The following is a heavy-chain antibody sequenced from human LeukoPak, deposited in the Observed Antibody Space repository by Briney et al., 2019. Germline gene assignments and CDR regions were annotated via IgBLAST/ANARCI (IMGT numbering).Heavy chain of an antibody. CDR2: IYHSGST. D-gene: IGHD3-3*01. Sequence: SETLSLTCAVSGGSISSGGYSWSWIRQPPGKGLEWIGYIYHSGSTYYNPSLKSRVTISVDRSKNQFSVKLSSVTAADTAVYYCARSITIFGVPSREAFDIWGQGTMVTVSS. V-gene: IGHV4-30-2*01. J-gene: IGHJ3*02. CDR3: ARSITIFGVPSREAFDI. CDR1: GGSISSGGYS.